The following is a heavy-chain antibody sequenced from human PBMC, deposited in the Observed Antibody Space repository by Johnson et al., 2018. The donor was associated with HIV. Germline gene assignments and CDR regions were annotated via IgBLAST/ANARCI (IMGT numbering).Heavy chain of an antibody. D-gene: IGHD3-10*01. J-gene: IGHJ3*02. Sequence: QVQLVESGGGVVQPGRSLRLSCAASGFIFNNYGMHWVRQAPGKGLEWVAVIWFDGSTEYYAAYVKCRFTISRDNSKTTLYLQMNSLRAEDTAVYYCAKEGTTMEVDIRGQGTMVTVSS. CDR2: IWFDGSTE. V-gene: IGHV3-33*06. CDR3: AKEGTTMEVDI. CDR1: GFIFNNYG.